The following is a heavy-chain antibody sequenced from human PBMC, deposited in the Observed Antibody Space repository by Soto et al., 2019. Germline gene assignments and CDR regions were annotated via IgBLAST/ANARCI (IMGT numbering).Heavy chain of an antibody. V-gene: IGHV4-34*01. D-gene: IGHD2-2*01. J-gene: IGHJ6*02. Sequence: TLSLPCAVYGGSFSGYYWSWIRQPPGKGLEWIGEINHSGSTNYNPSLKSRVTISVDTSKNQFSLKLSSVTAADTAVYYCARASSHRTHRYYYYYGMDVWGQGTTVTVSS. CDR1: GGSFSGYY. CDR2: INHSGST. CDR3: ARASSHRTHRYYYYYGMDV.